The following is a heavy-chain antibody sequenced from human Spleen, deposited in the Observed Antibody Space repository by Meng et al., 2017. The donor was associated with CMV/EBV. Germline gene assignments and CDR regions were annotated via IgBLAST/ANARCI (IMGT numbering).Heavy chain of an antibody. V-gene: IGHV3-53*01. CDR3: ANWVKQLVPLRY. Sequence: GGSLRLSCTSSGFTVSSNYIAWVRQAPGKGLEWVSIIYRGGSTYYADSVNGRFTISRDNSKNTLYLQMNSLRAEDTAVYSCANWVKQLVPLRYWGQGTLVTVSS. CDR1: GFTVSSNY. CDR2: IYRGGST. J-gene: IGHJ4*02. D-gene: IGHD6-6*01.